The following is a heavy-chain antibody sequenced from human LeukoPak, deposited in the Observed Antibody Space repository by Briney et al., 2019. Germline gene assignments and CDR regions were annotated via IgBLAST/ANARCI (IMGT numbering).Heavy chain of an antibody. J-gene: IGHJ3*02. CDR2: ISSSGSTI. CDR1: GFTFSSYE. Sequence: GGSLRLSCAASGFTFSSYEMNWVRQAPGKGLEWVSYISSSGSTIYYADSVKGRFTISRDNAKNSLYLQMNSLRAEDTAVYYCARDGMADILTGYPFGAFDIWGQGKMVTVSS. CDR3: ARDGMADILTGYPFGAFDI. V-gene: IGHV3-48*03. D-gene: IGHD3-9*01.